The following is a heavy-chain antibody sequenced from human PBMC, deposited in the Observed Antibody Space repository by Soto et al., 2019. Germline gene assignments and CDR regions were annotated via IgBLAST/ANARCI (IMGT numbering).Heavy chain of an antibody. V-gene: IGHV3-53*01. CDR2: MYAGGDT. J-gene: IGHJ4*01. D-gene: IGHD2-21*01. Sequence: PGVSLSLSCGASGLSVSDNYMGWVRQAPGRGLEWVSVMYAGGDTHYADSVKGRFTISSDKSENTLYLQMNSLRDEDTGVYFCVSRIPSWVFDYWGLGTLVTVSS. CDR3: VSRIPSWVFDY. CDR1: GLSVSDNY.